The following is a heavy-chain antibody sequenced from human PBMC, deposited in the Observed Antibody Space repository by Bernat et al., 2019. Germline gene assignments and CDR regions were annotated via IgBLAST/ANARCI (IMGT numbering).Heavy chain of an antibody. D-gene: IGHD2-2*01. V-gene: IGHV4-39*01. Sequence: QLQLQESGPGLVKPSETLSLTCTVSAGSISSHNYFWGWIREPPGKGLEWIGSVYSSGSTYYNPSLKSRVTISVDTSKNQFSLKLSSVTAADTAVYYCARFRVGYCSSTSCEDYFDYWGQGTLVTVSS. J-gene: IGHJ4*02. CDR2: VYSSGST. CDR3: ARFRVGYCSSTSCEDYFDY. CDR1: AGSISSHNYF.